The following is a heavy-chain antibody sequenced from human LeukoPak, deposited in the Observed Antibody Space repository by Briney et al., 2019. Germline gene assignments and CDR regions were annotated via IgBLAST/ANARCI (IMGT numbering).Heavy chain of an antibody. CDR3: ARDDFSGSYCD. J-gene: IGHJ4*02. Sequence: GGSLRLSCAASGFTFSNNWMSWVRQAPGKGLEWVANIKGDGSEKYYVDSVKGRFTISRDNTKNSLYLQMNSLRADDTAIYYCARDDFSGSYCDWGQGTLVTVSS. V-gene: IGHV3-7*01. CDR2: IKGDGSEK. CDR1: GFTFSNNW. D-gene: IGHD1-26*01.